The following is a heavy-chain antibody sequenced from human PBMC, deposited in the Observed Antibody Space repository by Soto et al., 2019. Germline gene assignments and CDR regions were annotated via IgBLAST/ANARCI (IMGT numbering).Heavy chain of an antibody. CDR2: LYWDDDQ. CDR3: VQIRCGGDCLEIYSSHAYNGLDG. J-gene: IGHJ6*02. D-gene: IGHD2-21*02. Sequence: QVTLKESGPTLGKPTQTLTLTCTVSGLSLRTTGVGVGWVRQPPGKALEGLALLYWDDDQRYSPSLRSRLTIANDISEKQVVSTMTNMYTVDTATYSCVQIRCGGDCLEIYSSHAYNGLDGWGQGTTVTVSS. V-gene: IGHV2-5*02. CDR1: GLSLRTTGVG.